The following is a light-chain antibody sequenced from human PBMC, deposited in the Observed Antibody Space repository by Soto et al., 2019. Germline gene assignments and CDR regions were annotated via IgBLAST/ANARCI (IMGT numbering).Light chain of an antibody. J-gene: IGLJ3*02. V-gene: IGLV2-11*01. CDR3: CSYAGSYTWV. CDR2: DVS. CDR1: SSDVGGYNY. Sequence: QSVLTQPRSVSGSPGQSVTISCTGTSSDVGGYNYVSWYQQHPGKAPKLMIYDVSKRPSGVPDRFSGSKSGNTASLTISLQAEDEADYYCCSYAGSYTWVFGGGTQLTVL.